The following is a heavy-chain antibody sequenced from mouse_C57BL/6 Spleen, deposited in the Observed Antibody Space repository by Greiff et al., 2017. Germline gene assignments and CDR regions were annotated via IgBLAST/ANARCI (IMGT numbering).Heavy chain of an antibody. CDR3: ANHQEGFDY. V-gene: IGHV5-4*01. Sequence: EVHMVESGGGLVKPGGSLKLSCAASGFTFSSYAMSWVRQTPEKRLEWVATISDGGSYTYYPDNVKGRFTISRDNAKNNLYLQMSHLKSEDTAMYYCANHQEGFDYWGQGTTLTVSS. J-gene: IGHJ2*01. CDR2: ISDGGSYT. CDR1: GFTFSSYA.